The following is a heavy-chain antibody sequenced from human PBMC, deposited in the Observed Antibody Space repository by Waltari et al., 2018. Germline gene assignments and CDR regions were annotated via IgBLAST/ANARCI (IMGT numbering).Heavy chain of an antibody. CDR1: GYTFTAYS. CDR2: VDPEDGET. J-gene: IGHJ1*01. V-gene: IGHV1-69-2*01. CDR3: ATVGYYDSSGYDAEYFQH. Sequence: EVQLVQSGAEVKKPGATVKISCKVSGYTFTAYSMHWLQQAPGKGLEWMGLVDPEDGETIYAEKFQGRVTITADTSTDTAYMELSSLRSEDTAVYYCATVGYYDSSGYDAEYFQHWGQGTLVTVSS. D-gene: IGHD3-22*01.